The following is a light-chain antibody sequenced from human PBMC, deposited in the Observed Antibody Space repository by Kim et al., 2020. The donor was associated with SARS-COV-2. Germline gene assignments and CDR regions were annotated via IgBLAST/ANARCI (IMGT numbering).Light chain of an antibody. Sequence: SASVGDRITITCRASQSIIRYLNWYQQKPGKAPDLLISGASTLQSGVPSRFSASGSGTDFTLTITNVQPHDFATYFCLQNYNTPYTFGQGTKLEI. J-gene: IGKJ2*01. CDR2: GAS. CDR1: QSIIRY. CDR3: LQNYNTPYT. V-gene: IGKV1-39*01.